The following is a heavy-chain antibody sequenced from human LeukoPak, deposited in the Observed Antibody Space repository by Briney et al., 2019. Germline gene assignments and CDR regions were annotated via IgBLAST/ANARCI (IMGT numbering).Heavy chain of an antibody. CDR2: ISYDGSNK. J-gene: IGHJ4*02. Sequence: SGGSLRLSCAASGFTFSSYGMHWVRQAPGEGLEWVAVISYDGSNKYYADSVKGRFTISRDNSKNTLYLQMNSLRAEDTAVYYCASENYYDSSGYPYYFDYWGQGTLVTVSS. CDR3: ASENYYDSSGYPYYFDY. CDR1: GFTFSSYG. V-gene: IGHV3-30*03. D-gene: IGHD3-22*01.